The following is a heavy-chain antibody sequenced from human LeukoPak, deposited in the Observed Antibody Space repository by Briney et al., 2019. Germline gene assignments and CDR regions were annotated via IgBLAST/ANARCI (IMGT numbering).Heavy chain of an antibody. CDR3: GMSGDRVPLQDDVFDV. CDR2: IYPGGCGP. V-gene: IGHV5-51*01. J-gene: IGHJ3*01. Sequence: GESLKISCKVSGYSFTSYCIGWVRQMPGKGLEWMGIIYPGGCGPTYSPSFQGQVTISVDKSINTAYLQWSSLQASDTAMYYCGMSGDRVPLQDDVFDVWGQGTMVTVST. D-gene: IGHD1-26*01. CDR1: GYSFTSYC.